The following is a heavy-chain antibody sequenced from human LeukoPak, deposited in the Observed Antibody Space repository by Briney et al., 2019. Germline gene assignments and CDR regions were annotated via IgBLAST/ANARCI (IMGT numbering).Heavy chain of an antibody. J-gene: IGHJ4*02. D-gene: IGHD3-3*01. V-gene: IGHV1-69*04. CDR2: IIPILGIA. CDR3: ASETYYDFWSGYYTGFDY. CDR1: GGTFSSYA. Sequence: SVKVSCKASGGTFSSYAISWVRQAPGQGLEWMGRIIPILGIANYAQKFQGRVTITADKSTSTAYMELSSLRSEDTAVYYCASETYYDFWSGYYTGFDYWGQGTLVTVSS.